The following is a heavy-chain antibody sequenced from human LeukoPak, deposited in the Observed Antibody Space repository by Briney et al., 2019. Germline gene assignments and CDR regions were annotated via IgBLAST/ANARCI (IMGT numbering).Heavy chain of an antibody. CDR1: GFTFSSYS. D-gene: IGHD1-26*01. V-gene: IGHV3-21*01. CDR3: ARDRWSIVGATTWWYDY. CDR2: ISSSSSYI. Sequence: PGGSLRLSCAASGFTFSSYSMTWVRQAPGKGLEWVSSISSSSSYIYYADSVKGRFTISRDNAKNSLYLQMNSLRAEDTAVYYCARDRWSIVGATTWWYDYWGQGTLVTVSS. J-gene: IGHJ4*02.